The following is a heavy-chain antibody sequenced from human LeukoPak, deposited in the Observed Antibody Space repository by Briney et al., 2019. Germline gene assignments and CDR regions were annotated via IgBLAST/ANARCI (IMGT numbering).Heavy chain of an antibody. CDR2: ISGSDNNT. CDR1: GFTFSSYA. V-gene: IGHV3-23*01. Sequence: GGSLRLSCAASGFTFSSYAMSWVRQAPGKGLEWVSGISGSDNNTYYPDSVKGRFTISRDNSKNTLYLQMNSLRAEDTAVYYCARVEGYCSASNCSHFDSWGQGTLVTVSS. D-gene: IGHD2-15*01. J-gene: IGHJ4*02. CDR3: ARVEGYCSASNCSHFDS.